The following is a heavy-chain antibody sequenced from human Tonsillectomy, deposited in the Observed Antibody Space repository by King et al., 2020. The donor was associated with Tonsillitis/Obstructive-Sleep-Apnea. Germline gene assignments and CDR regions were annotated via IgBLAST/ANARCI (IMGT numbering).Heavy chain of an antibody. J-gene: IGHJ6*03. CDR2: IYPGDSDT. Sequence: VQLVESGAEVKKPGESLKISCKGSGYSFTTYWIGWVRQMPGKGLEWMGIIYPGDSDTRYSPSFQGQVTMSADKSISTAYLQWSGLKASDTAMYYCARLDCGSNHCYGHYMDVWGKGTTVTVSS. CDR1: GYSFTTYW. D-gene: IGHD2-2*01. CDR3: ARLDCGSNHCYGHYMDV. V-gene: IGHV5-51*01.